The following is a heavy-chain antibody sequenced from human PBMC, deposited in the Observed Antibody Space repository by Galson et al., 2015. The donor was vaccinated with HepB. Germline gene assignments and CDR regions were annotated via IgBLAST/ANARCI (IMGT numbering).Heavy chain of an antibody. CDR1: GFTFASYA. J-gene: IGHJ6*02. Sequence: SLRLSCAASGFTFASYAMSWVRQAPGKGLEWVAVISSNGDIKHYADSVKGRFTISRDSFTDTLYLQMHSLRDEDSAVYYCARLDGGMKDTNYYYYYGMDVWGQGTTVTVSS. CDR2: ISSNGDIK. D-gene: IGHD2-15*01. V-gene: IGHV3-30-3*01. CDR3: ARLDGGMKDTNYYYYYGMDV.